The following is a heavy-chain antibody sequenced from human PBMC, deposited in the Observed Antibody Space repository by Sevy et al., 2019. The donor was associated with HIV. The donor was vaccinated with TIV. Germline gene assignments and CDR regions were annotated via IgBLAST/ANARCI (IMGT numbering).Heavy chain of an antibody. CDR2: IRLDGNDK. CDR1: GFSFSNYG. Sequence: GGSLRLSCEAFGFSFSNYGMHWVRQAPGKGPEWVSSIRLDGNDKQYADSVKGRFTISRDNSKNTLNLQMNSLRAEDTAVYYCARDPGYSGYGGGALTYYFDYWGQGTLVTVS. V-gene: IGHV3-30*02. J-gene: IGHJ4*02. CDR3: ARDPGYSGYGGGALTYYFDY. D-gene: IGHD5-12*01.